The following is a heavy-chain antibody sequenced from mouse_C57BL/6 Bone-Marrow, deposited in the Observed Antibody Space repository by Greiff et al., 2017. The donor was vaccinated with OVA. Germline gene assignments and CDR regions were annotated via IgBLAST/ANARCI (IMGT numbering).Heavy chain of an antibody. D-gene: IGHD4-1*01. J-gene: IGHJ3*01. CDR3: TTGPNWGFAH. CDR2: IDPENGDT. V-gene: IGHV14-4*01. CDR1: GFNIKDDY. Sequence: EVKVVESGAELVRPGASVKLSCTASGFNIKDDYMHWVKQRPEQGLEWIGWIDPENGDTEYASKFQGKATITADTSSNTAYLQLSSLTSEDTAVYYCTTGPNWGFAHRGQGTLVTVSA.